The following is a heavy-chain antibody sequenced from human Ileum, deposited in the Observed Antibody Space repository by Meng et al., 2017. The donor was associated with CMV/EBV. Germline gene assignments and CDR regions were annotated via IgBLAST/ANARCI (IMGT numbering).Heavy chain of an antibody. CDR1: GDSISSGHYY. Sequence: QVQRQGAGPGLVNPSQTLSLTFTGSGDSISSGHYYWSWIRQTPGKGLEWIGHIHDSGSTYYNPSLQSRVTISVDTSKNQFSLKLSSVTAADTAVYYCARVWGIAVRPLDYWGQGTLVTVSS. CDR2: IHDSGST. J-gene: IGHJ4*02. V-gene: IGHV4-30-4*01. D-gene: IGHD6-6*01. CDR3: ARVWGIAVRPLDY.